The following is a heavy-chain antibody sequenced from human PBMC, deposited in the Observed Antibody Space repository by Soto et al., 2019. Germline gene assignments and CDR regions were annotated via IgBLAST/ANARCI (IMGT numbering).Heavy chain of an antibody. CDR3: ARGLHWNYGYGY. CDR1: GGSVVSGSDY. CDR2: IYNNGGTT. V-gene: IGHV4-61*01. J-gene: IGHJ4*02. D-gene: IGHD1-7*01. Sequence: QVQLQESGPGLVKPSETLSITCTVSGGSVVSGSDYWSWIGQPPGKGLEWIAYIYNNGGTTNYNPSLKSRVTISVDSSKNQLSLKVSSVTAADTAVYYCARGLHWNYGYGYWGQGTLVTVSS.